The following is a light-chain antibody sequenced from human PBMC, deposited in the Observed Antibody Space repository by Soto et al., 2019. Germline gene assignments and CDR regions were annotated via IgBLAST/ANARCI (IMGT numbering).Light chain of an antibody. CDR3: ASFTRSVTVV. V-gene: IGLV2-14*03. J-gene: IGLJ2*01. Sequence: QSALTQPASVSGSPGQSITISCAGTSSDVGGYNYVSWYQQHPGKVPRLIISDVNKRPSGVSDRFSGSKSDNTASLTISGLQAEDEADYYCASFTRSVTVVFGGGTQLTVL. CDR1: SSDVGGYNY. CDR2: DVN.